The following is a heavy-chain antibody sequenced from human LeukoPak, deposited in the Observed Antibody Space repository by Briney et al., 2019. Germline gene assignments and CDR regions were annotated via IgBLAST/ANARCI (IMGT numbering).Heavy chain of an antibody. D-gene: IGHD1-26*01. V-gene: IGHV3-23*01. CDR2: ISGSGGST. CDR3: AKDESGSYFGRSFAFDI. Sequence: GGSLRLSCAASGFTFSSYAMSWVRQAPGKGLEWVSAISGSGGSTYYADSVKGRFTISRDNSKNTLYLQMNSLRAEDTAVYYCAKDESGSYFGRSFAFDIWGQGTMVTVSS. J-gene: IGHJ3*02. CDR1: GFTFSSYA.